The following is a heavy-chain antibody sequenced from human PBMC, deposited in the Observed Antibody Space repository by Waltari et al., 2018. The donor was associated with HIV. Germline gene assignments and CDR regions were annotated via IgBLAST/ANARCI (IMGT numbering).Heavy chain of an antibody. J-gene: IGHJ5*02. CDR1: GGSTTRGTYF. Sequence: QLQLQESGPGLVKPSETLSLNCTVPGGSTTRGTYFVAWLRQPPGKGLEGIGSIFYSGGTYYNPSLKSRVTISVDTSKTLFSLRLNSVTAADTAVYFCARGQSYGYNYFDPWGQGTLVTVSS. CDR2: IFYSGGT. V-gene: IGHV4-39*02. D-gene: IGHD3-16*01. CDR3: ARGQSYGYNYFDP.